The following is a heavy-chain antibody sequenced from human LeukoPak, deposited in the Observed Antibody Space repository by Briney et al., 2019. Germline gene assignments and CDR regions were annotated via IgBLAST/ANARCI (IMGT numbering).Heavy chain of an antibody. V-gene: IGHV3-11*04. Sequence: PGGSLRLSCAASGFTFSDHFMTWIRQAPGQGLEWISYISITGSVTYYADSVKGRFTVSRDNAENSLYLQMNSLRADDTAVYYCARGRRVGVYLWYNNWGQGTLVTVSS. CDR3: ARGRRVGVYLWYNN. D-gene: IGHD1-1*01. CDR2: ISITGSVT. J-gene: IGHJ4*02. CDR1: GFTFSDHF.